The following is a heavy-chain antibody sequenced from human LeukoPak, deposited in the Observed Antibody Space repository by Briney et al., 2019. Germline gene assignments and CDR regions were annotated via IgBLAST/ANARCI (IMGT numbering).Heavy chain of an antibody. V-gene: IGHV3-21*01. CDR3: AKDLFLWYFDL. CDR2: ISGSSSHI. J-gene: IGHJ2*01. Sequence: GGSLRLSCIASGFSFSNYNINWVRQAPGKGLEWVSSISGSSSHIHYGDSVKGRFTISRDNAKSSVFLQMNSLRVEDTAVYYCAKDLFLWYFDLWGRGTLVTVSS. CDR1: GFSFSNYN. D-gene: IGHD2-21*01.